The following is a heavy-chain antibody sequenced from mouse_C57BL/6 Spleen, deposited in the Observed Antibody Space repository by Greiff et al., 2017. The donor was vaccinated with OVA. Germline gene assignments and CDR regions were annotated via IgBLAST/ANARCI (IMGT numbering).Heavy chain of an antibody. CDR2: IYPGDGDT. V-gene: IGHV1-80*01. Sequence: QVHVKQSGAELVKPGASVKISCKASGYAFSSYWMNWVKQRPGKGLEWIGQIYPGDGDTNYNGKFKGKATLTADKSSSTAYMQLSSLTSEDSAVYFCARVDTTVGGFDYWGQGTTLTVSS. CDR3: ARVDTTVGGFDY. J-gene: IGHJ2*01. D-gene: IGHD1-1*01. CDR1: GYAFSSYW.